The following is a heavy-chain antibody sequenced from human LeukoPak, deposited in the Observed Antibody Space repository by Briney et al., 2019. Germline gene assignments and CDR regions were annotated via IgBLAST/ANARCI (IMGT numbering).Heavy chain of an antibody. J-gene: IGHJ5*02. CDR3: ARDYHPSGTSFEDCFDP. Sequence: ASVKVSCKGSGYTFSTYGISWVRQAPGQWLEWMGWISAYDGETNYAQKLQDRVSMTTDTSTSTVYMELRSLRSDDTAIYYCARDYHPSGTSFEDCFDPWGQGTLVTVSS. V-gene: IGHV1-18*01. D-gene: IGHD3-10*01. CDR1: GYTFSTYG. CDR2: ISAYDGET.